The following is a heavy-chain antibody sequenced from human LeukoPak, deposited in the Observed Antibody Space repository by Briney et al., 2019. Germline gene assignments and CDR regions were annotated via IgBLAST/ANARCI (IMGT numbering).Heavy chain of an antibody. Sequence: ASVKVSCKASGYTFTNYYIHRVRQAPGQGLECMGIINPSGGSTSYAQKFQGRVTMTRDMSTSTVYMELSSLRSEDTAVYYCAIAGVRGVAWSGYAFDIWGQGTMVTVSS. CDR3: AIAGVRGVAWSGYAFDI. V-gene: IGHV1-46*01. CDR2: INPSGGST. CDR1: GYTFTNYY. J-gene: IGHJ3*02. D-gene: IGHD3-10*01.